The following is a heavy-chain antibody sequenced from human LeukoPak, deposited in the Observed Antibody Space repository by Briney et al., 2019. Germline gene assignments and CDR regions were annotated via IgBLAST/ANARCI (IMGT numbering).Heavy chain of an antibody. CDR3: ARTLRLGELSFFDY. CDR1: GGSISGSNW. D-gene: IGHD3-16*02. CDR2: IYHSGST. V-gene: IGHV4-4*02. J-gene: IGHJ4*02. Sequence: PSETLSLTCAVSGGSISGSNWWSWVRQPPGKGLEWIGEIYHSGSTNYNPSLKSRVTISVDKSKNQFSLKLSSVTAADTAVYYCARTLRLGELSFFDYWGQGTLVTVSS.